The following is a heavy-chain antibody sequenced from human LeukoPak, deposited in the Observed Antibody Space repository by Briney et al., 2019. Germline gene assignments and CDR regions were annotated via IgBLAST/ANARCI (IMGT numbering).Heavy chain of an antibody. V-gene: IGHV3-74*01. CDR1: GFAFSRYW. Sequence: PGGSLRLSCAASGFAFSRYWMHWVRQAPGKGLVWVSRIEGDGSSTTYADYVKGRFTISRDNAKNTLYLQMNSLRAEDTAVYFCARDLSAFAGYFDFWGQGTLVTASS. CDR2: IEGDGSST. J-gene: IGHJ4*02. D-gene: IGHD3-10*01. CDR3: ARDLSAFAGYFDF.